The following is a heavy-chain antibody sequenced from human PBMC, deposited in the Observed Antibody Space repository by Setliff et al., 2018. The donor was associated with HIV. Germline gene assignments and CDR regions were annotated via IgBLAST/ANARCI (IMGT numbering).Heavy chain of an antibody. D-gene: IGHD2-21*02. Sequence: PSETLSLTCAVYGGSFSPYYWAWIRQPPGKGLEWVAEINHGGTNNYNPSLKSRITMSINTSEKQFYLKLNSVTAADTAVYYCARLLRYCRSADCYRAFDFWGQGTPVTVSS. CDR2: INHGGTN. V-gene: IGHV4-34*10. CDR3: ARLLRYCRSADCYRAFDF. CDR1: GGSFSPYY. J-gene: IGHJ4*02.